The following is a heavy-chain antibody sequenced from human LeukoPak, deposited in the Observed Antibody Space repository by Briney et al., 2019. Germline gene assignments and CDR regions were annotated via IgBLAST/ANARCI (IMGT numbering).Heavy chain of an antibody. Sequence: SETLSLTCAVYGGSFTDYYWNWLRQPPGKGLEWIGEINHSGITHYNPSLKSRVTISVDTSKNQFSLKLSSVTAADTAVYYCARVYYSNSYDYWYFDLWGRGTLVTVSS. CDR3: ARVYYSNSYDYWYFDL. CDR1: GGSFTDYY. J-gene: IGHJ2*01. CDR2: INHSGIT. V-gene: IGHV4-34*01. D-gene: IGHD6-13*01.